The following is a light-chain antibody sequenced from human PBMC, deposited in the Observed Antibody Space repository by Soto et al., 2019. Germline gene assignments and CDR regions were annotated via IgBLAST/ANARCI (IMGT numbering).Light chain of an antibody. CDR2: AAS. Sequence: GERVTITCRASQVISTSLAWYQVKPGKAPKLLIYAASTLESGVPSRFSATVSGTEFSLTITSLQPEDFATYDCQQLFDSPITFGQGTRLEIK. V-gene: IGKV1-9*01. J-gene: IGKJ5*01. CDR1: QVISTS. CDR3: QQLFDSPIT.